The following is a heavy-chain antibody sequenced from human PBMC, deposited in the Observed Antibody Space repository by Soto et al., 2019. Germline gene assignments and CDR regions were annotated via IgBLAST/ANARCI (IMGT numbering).Heavy chain of an antibody. CDR1: GYTFSSYG. Sequence: QVQLVESGGGVVQPGRSLRLSCAASGYTFSSYGMHWVRQAPGKGLEWVAVIWYDGSNKYYADSVKGRFTISRDNSKNTLYLQMNSLRAEDTAVYYCARDRGSYLWGGSGYDAFDIWGQGTMVTVSS. CDR3: ARDRGSYLWGGSGYDAFDI. J-gene: IGHJ3*02. V-gene: IGHV3-33*01. CDR2: IWYDGSNK. D-gene: IGHD1-26*01.